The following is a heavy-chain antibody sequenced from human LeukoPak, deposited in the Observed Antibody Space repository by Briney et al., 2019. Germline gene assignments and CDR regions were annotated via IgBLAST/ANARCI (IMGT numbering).Heavy chain of an antibody. CDR3: ARLPPEYGDYEEGWGAFDI. J-gene: IGHJ3*02. Sequence: PSETLSLTCTVSGGSISSNNYYWGWIRQPPEKGLEWIGSIYYSGSTYYNPSHESRVTMSVDTSMNQFSLKLSSVTAADTAVYYCARLPPEYGDYEEGWGAFDIWGQGTMVTVSS. V-gene: IGHV4-39*07. CDR2: IYYSGST. CDR1: GGSISSNNYY. D-gene: IGHD4-17*01.